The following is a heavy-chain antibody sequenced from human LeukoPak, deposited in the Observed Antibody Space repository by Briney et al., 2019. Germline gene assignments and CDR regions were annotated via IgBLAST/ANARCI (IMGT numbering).Heavy chain of an antibody. J-gene: IGHJ6*02. V-gene: IGHV3-48*04. CDR2: ISATSGSAI. D-gene: IGHD3-10*02. Sequence: GGSLRLSCAASGFVFSSHSFNWVRQAPGKGLEGVSYISATSGSAIYYADSVKGRFTISKDNAKNSLYLQMNSLRVEDTAVYYCARGLFGELLWGRYGMDVWGQGTTVTVSS. CDR1: GFVFSSHS. CDR3: ARGLFGELLWGRYGMDV.